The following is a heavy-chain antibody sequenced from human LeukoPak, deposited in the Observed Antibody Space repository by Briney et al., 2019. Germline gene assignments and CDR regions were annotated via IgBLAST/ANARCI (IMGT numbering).Heavy chain of an antibody. CDR1: GFSFNTFW. D-gene: IGHD2-2*01. V-gene: IGHV3-7*01. CDR3: ARDGPPAGLYFDN. Sequence: GVLRLSCAASGFSFNTFWMNWVRQAPGKGLERVATINQGGTEKYYLDSVKGRFTISRDNAKNSLYLQMYALRAEDTAVYYCARDGPPAGLYFDNWGQGTLVTVSS. CDR2: INQGGTEK. J-gene: IGHJ4*02.